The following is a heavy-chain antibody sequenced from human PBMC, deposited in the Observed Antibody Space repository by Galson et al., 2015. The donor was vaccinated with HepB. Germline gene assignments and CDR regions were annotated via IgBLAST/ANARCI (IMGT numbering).Heavy chain of an antibody. D-gene: IGHD4-17*01. CDR2: IDPSDSHT. CDR1: GYSFTNYW. J-gene: IGHJ4*02. CDR3: ARHGETAVCLELDC. V-gene: IGHV5-10-1*01. Sequence: QSGAEVKKPGESLKISCKGSGYSFTNYWINWVRQMPGKRLEWMGRIDPSDSHTSYSPSFQGHVTMSADKSISTAYLQWSSLKASDTAMYYCARHGETAVCLELDCWGQGTLVTVSS.